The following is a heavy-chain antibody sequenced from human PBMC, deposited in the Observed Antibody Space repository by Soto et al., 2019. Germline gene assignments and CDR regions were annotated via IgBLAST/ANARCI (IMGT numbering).Heavy chain of an antibody. J-gene: IGHJ4*02. CDR1: GFTFSSYA. Sequence: EVQLLESGGGLVQPGGSLRLSCAASGFTFSSYAMSWVRQAPGKGLEWVSAISGSGGSTYYADSVKGRFTISRDNSENTLYLQMNSLRAEDTAVYYCAKRLKDIVVVVAATPGYFDYWGQGTLVTVSS. CDR2: ISGSGGST. CDR3: AKRLKDIVVVVAATPGYFDY. V-gene: IGHV3-23*01. D-gene: IGHD2-15*01.